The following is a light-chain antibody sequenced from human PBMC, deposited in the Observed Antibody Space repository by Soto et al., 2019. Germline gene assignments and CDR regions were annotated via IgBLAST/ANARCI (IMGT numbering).Light chain of an antibody. CDR2: DAS. CDR3: QQYGSSAPIT. V-gene: IGKV3-20*01. CDR1: QSVSSY. J-gene: IGKJ5*01. Sequence: EIVLTQSPATLSLSPGERATLSCRASQSVSSYLAWYEQKPGQAPRLLIYDASNRATGIPARFSGSGSGTDFTLTISRLEPEDFALYYCQQYGSSAPITFGQGTRLEIK.